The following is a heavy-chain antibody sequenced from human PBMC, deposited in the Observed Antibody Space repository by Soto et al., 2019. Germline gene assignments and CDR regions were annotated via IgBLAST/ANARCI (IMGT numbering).Heavy chain of an antibody. D-gene: IGHD3-3*01. CDR2: TYYTSTSKWYS. J-gene: IGHJ4*02. CDR1: GDSVSTNTAI. V-gene: IGHV6-1*01. CDR3: TRSYGFYSRFDF. Sequence: SQTLSLTCAISGDSVSTNTAIWNWIRQSPSRGLEWLGRTYYTSTSKWYSDYAASVKSRVTIEADTSKNQFSLQLNSVTPEDTAVYYCTRSYGFYSRFDFWGQGTPVTVFS.